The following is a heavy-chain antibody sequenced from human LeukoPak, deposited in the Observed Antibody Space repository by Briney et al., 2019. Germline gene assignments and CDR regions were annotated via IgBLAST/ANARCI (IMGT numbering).Heavy chain of an antibody. CDR2: FIPILGIP. V-gene: IGHV1-69*10. CDR3: ARGLYCSSSTSCYDYGMDV. D-gene: IGHD2-2*01. CDR1: GGTFRSYG. J-gene: IGHJ6*02. Sequence: ASVKVSCKTSGGTFRSYGLNWVRQAPGQGLEWMGGFIPILGIPKYAQNLQDRVTITADESTSTGYMELSSLRYEDTAVYYCARGLYCSSSTSCYDYGMDVWGQGTTVTVSS.